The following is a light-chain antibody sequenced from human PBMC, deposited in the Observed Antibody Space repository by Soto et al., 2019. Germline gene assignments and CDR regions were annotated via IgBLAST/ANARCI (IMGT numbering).Light chain of an antibody. Sequence: DVQMTQSPSSLSASVGDRVTITCRASQSISNYLNWYQQKPWKAPKVLIYAASSLKSGVPSRFSGSGSGTDFTLTISSLQPEDFATYFCQQSDITPYTFGQGTKLEIK. CDR2: AAS. J-gene: IGKJ2*01. V-gene: IGKV1-39*01. CDR3: QQSDITPYT. CDR1: QSISNY.